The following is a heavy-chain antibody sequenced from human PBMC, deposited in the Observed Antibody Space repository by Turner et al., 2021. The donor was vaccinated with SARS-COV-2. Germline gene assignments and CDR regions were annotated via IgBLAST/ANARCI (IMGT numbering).Heavy chain of an antibody. D-gene: IGHD7-27*01. CDR2: IKPESDGGTS. Sequence: VQLVEAGGGLVKPRDPLRLYCVASCFDCSSSWMAWVRQAPGKGLEWRGRIKPESDGGTSDYSASVKGRFTISRDDSQDTLYLQMQSLKIEDTAVYYCLTTHWAAQFSLIDYWGHGTLVTVSS. V-gene: IGHV3-15*01. CDR3: LTTHWAAQFSLIDY. J-gene: IGHJ4*01. CDR1: CFDCSSSW.